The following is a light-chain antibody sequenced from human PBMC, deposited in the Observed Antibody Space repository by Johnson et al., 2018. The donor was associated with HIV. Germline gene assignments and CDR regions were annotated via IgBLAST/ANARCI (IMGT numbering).Light chain of an antibody. CDR2: ENN. V-gene: IGLV1-51*02. CDR1: SSNIGNNY. CDR3: GTWDSSLSAGRV. J-gene: IGLJ1*01. Sequence: QSVLTQPPSVSAAPGQKVTISCSGSSSNIGNNYVSWYQQLPGTAPKLLIYENNKRPSGIPDRFSGSKSGTSATLGITGLQTGDEADYYCGTWDSSLSAGRVFGTGTKVPGL.